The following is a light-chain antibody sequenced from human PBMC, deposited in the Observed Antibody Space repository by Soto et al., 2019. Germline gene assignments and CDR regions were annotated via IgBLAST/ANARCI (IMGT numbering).Light chain of an antibody. CDR2: DAS. CDR1: QDISKY. CDR3: QQYDNLPLT. J-gene: IGKJ4*01. V-gene: IGKV1-33*01. Sequence: DIQMTQSPSSLSASVGDRITITCQARQDISKYLNWYQHKPGKAPKLLIYDASNFETGVPSRFSGSGSGTEFTFTISSLQPEDIATYYCQQYDNLPLTFGGGTKVEIK.